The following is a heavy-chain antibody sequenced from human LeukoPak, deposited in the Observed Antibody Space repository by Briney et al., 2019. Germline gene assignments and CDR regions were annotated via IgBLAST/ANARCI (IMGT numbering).Heavy chain of an antibody. CDR3: ARDYPTSGIVTIFDC. Sequence: KPGGSLRLSCAASGFTFSSYSMNWVRQAPGKGLEWVSSISSSSSYIYYADSVKGRFTISRDNAKNSLYLQMNSLRAEDTAVYYCARDYPTSGIVTIFDCWGQGTLVTVSS. J-gene: IGHJ4*02. V-gene: IGHV3-21*04. CDR2: ISSSSSYI. D-gene: IGHD1-1*01. CDR1: GFTFSSYS.